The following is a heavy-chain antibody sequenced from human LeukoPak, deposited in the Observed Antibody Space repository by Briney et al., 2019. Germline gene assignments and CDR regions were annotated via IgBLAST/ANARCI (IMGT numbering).Heavy chain of an antibody. CDR1: GFTFSSYS. Sequence: GGSLRLSCAASGFTFSSYSMNWVRQAPGKGLEWVSSISSSSSYIYYADSVKGRFTISRDNARNSLYLQMNSLRAEDTAVYYCARGTSTGWELLGAFDIWGQGTMVTVSS. V-gene: IGHV3-21*01. J-gene: IGHJ3*02. CDR3: ARGTSTGWELLGAFDI. D-gene: IGHD1-26*01. CDR2: ISSSSSYI.